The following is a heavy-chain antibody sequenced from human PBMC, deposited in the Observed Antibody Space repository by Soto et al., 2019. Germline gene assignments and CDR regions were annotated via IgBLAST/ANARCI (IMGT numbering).Heavy chain of an antibody. J-gene: IGHJ6*02. Sequence: ETLSLTCTVSGGSISSSSYYWGWIRQPPGKGLEWIGSIYYSGSTYYNPSLKSRVTISVDTSKNQFSLKLSSVTAADTAVYYCARPAGSSKFYGMDVWGQGTTVTVS. CDR1: GGSISSSSYY. D-gene: IGHD2-2*01. CDR3: ARPAGSSKFYGMDV. V-gene: IGHV4-39*01. CDR2: IYYSGST.